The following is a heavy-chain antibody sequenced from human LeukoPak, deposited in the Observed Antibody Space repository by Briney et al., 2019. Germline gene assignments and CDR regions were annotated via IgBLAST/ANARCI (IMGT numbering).Heavy chain of an antibody. CDR3: VKDRAGTYFDY. V-gene: IGHV3-30*18. J-gene: IGHJ4*02. D-gene: IGHD3-10*01. CDR1: GFTFTNYD. CDR2: ISYDGTNK. Sequence: QSGGSLRLSCAASGFTFTNYDMHWVRQAPGKGLQWVAVISYDGTNKYYADSVKGRFTISRDDSKNTLYLQMNSLRAEDTAVYYCVKDRAGTYFDYWGQGTLVTVSS.